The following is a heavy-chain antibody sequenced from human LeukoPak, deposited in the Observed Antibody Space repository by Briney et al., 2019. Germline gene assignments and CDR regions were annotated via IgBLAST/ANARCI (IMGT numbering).Heavy chain of an antibody. J-gene: IGHJ4*02. CDR3: AKWTVVPAASVGY. D-gene: IGHD2-2*01. V-gene: IGHV3-23*01. CDR1: GFTFSSYA. Sequence: GGSLRLSCAASGFTFSSYAMSWVRQAPGKGLEWVSFISGPGESTYYADSVKGRFTISRDNSKNTLYLQMNSLRAEDTAVYYCAKWTVVPAASVGYWGQGTLVTVSS. CDR2: ISGPGEST.